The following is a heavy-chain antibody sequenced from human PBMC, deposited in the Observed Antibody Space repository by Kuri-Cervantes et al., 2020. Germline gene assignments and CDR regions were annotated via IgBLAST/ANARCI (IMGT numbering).Heavy chain of an antibody. Sequence: GGSLRLSCAASGFTFSSYAMSWVRQAPGKGLEWVGRIKSKTDGGTTDYAAPVKGRFTISRDDSKNTLYLQMNSLKTEDTAVYYCTTGFTGRGYGDYDYWGQGTLVTVSS. D-gene: IGHD4-17*01. CDR1: GFTFSSYA. CDR3: TTGFTGRGYGDYDY. CDR2: IKSKTDGGTT. V-gene: IGHV3-15*01. J-gene: IGHJ4*02.